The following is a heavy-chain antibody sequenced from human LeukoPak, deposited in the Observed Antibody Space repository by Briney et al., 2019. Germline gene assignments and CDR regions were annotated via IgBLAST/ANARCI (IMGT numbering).Heavy chain of an antibody. CDR1: GFTVSSCW. J-gene: IGHJ4*02. Sequence: GGSLRLSCAASGFTVSSCWMCWVRQAPGKGLEWVANIKQDGSEKYYVDSVRGRFTISRDNAKNSLYLQMNSLRAEDTAVYYCATDWGPAAIFEYWGQGTLVTVSS. V-gene: IGHV3-7*01. D-gene: IGHD2-2*01. CDR3: ATDWGPAAIFEY. CDR2: IKQDGSEK.